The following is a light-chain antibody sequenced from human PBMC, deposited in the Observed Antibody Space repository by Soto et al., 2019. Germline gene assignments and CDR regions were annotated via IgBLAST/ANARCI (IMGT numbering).Light chain of an antibody. CDR1: QGVSSA. Sequence: AIQLTQSPSFLSASVGDRVTITCRASQGVSSALAWYQQKPGKPPKVLIYDGSSLQSGVPLRFRGSGSGTEFTLTITGLQPEDFGTYYCQHFQRDPFTYGQGTRLEIK. J-gene: IGKJ5*01. CDR3: QHFQRDPFT. CDR2: DGS. V-gene: IGKV1-13*02.